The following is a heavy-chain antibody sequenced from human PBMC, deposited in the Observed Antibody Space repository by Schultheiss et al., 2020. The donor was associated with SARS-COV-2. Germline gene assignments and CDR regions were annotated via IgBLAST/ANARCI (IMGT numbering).Heavy chain of an antibody. V-gene: IGHV4-30-4*01. D-gene: IGHD3-16*01. Sequence: SETLSLTCAVSGGSVSSLHWWTWVRQSPGKGLEWIGYIYYSGSTYYNPSLKSRVTISVDTSKNQFSLKLSSVTAADTALYYCARDSVGGIDQWGQGTLVTVSS. CDR3: ARDSVGGIDQ. J-gene: IGHJ4*02. CDR1: GGSVSSLHW. CDR2: IYYSGST.